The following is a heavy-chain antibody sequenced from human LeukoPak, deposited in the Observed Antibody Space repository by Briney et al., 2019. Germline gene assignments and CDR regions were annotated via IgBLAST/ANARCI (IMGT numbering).Heavy chain of an antibody. V-gene: IGHV5-51*01. D-gene: IGHD3-10*02. CDR2: IYPGDSDT. CDR3: ARGIAALLWSEGSGYYFDY. J-gene: IGHJ4*02. Sequence: RGESLKISCKGSGYSFTSYWIGWVRQMPGKGLEWMGIIYPGDSDTRYSPSFQGQVTISADKSISTAYLQWSSLKASDTAMYYYARGIAALLWSEGSGYYFDYWGQGTLVTVSS. CDR1: GYSFTSYW.